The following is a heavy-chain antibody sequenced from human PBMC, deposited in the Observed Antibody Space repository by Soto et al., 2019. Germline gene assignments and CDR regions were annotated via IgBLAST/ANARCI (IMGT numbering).Heavy chain of an antibody. CDR2: IWYDGSNK. CDR3: ARDRGGHFDY. D-gene: IGHD2-15*01. CDR1: GCSFSSYG. J-gene: IGHJ4*02. Sequence: QVQLVESGGGVVQQVRSLSLSCAASGCSFSSYGMHWVRQAPGKGLEWVAVIWYDGSNKYYADSVKGRFTISRDNSKNTLYLQMNSLRAEDTAGYYCARDRGGHFDYWGQGTLVTVSS. V-gene: IGHV3-33*01.